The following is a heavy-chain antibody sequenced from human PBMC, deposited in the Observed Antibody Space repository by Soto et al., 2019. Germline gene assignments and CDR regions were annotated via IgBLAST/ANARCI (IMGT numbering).Heavy chain of an antibody. CDR1: GGSFSGYY. Sequence: QVQLQQWGAGLLKPSETLSLTCAVYGGSFSGYYWSWIRQPPGKGLEWIGEINHSGSTNYNPSLKSRVTISVDTSKNQFSLKLSSVTAADTAVYYCARGGGYLLWFGPERGFDPWGQGTLVTVSS. D-gene: IGHD3-10*01. V-gene: IGHV4-34*01. CDR3: ARGGGYLLWFGPERGFDP. J-gene: IGHJ5*02. CDR2: INHSGST.